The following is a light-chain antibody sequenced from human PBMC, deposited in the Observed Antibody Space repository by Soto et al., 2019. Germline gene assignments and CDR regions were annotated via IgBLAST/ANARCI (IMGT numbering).Light chain of an antibody. J-gene: IGKJ1*01. CDR1: HTVSSS. CDR3: QQYHDWPT. V-gene: IGKV3-15*01. CDR2: GAS. Sequence: EIVVTQSPATLSVSPGERATLSCRASHTVSSSFAWYQQIPGQAPRLLIYGASIRAAGIPARFSGSGSGTEFPLTISSLQSEDFAVYYCQQYHDWPTFGQGTKVEIK.